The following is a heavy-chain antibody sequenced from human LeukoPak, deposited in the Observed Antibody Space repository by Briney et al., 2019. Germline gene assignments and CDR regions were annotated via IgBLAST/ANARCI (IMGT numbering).Heavy chain of an antibody. D-gene: IGHD6-6*01. CDR2: ISSSGSTI. CDR3: ARDTGIAARPDY. V-gene: IGHV3-48*03. J-gene: IGHJ4*02. CDR1: GFTFSSYE. Sequence: PGGSLRLSCAASGFTFSSYEMNWVRQAPGKGPEWVSYISSSGSTIYYADSVKGRFTISRDNAKNSLYLQMNSLRAKDTAVYYCARDTGIAARPDYWGQGTLVTVSS.